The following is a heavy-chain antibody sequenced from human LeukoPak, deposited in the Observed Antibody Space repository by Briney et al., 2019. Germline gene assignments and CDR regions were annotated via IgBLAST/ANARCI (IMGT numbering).Heavy chain of an antibody. CDR1: GYTFTNFG. J-gene: IGHJ6*03. CDR3: ARDLRRTIPYMDV. V-gene: IGHV1-18*01. D-gene: IGHD3-9*01. CDR2: ISAYNGNT. Sequence: GASVKVSCKASGYTFTNFGISWVRQAPGQGLEWMGWISAYNGNTNYAQKLQGRVTMTTDTSTSTAYMELRSLRSDDTAVYYCARDLRRTIPYMDVWGKGTTVTISS.